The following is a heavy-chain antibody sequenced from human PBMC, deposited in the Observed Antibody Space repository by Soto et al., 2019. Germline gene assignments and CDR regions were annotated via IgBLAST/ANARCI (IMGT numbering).Heavy chain of an antibody. D-gene: IGHD4-4*01. Sequence: SETLSLTCTVSGGSISSGGYYWSWIRQHPGKGLEWIGYIYYSGSTYYNPSLKSRVTISVDTSKNQFSLKLSSVTAADTAVYYCARDRGGRPYSPYFDYWGQGTLVTVSS. CDR3: ARDRGGRPYSPYFDY. CDR2: IYYSGST. CDR1: GGSISSGGYY. V-gene: IGHV4-31*03. J-gene: IGHJ4*02.